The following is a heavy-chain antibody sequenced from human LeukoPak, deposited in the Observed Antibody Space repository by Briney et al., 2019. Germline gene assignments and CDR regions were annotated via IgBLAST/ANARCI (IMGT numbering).Heavy chain of an antibody. CDR1: GFTFSTYS. V-gene: IGHV3-48*02. Sequence: AGGSLRLSCAAPGFTFSTYSMNWVRQAPGKGLEWVSFISTGSSSIYYADSVKGRFTISRDNAKNSLYLQMNSLRDEDTAVYYCARVAEIQLWLRSAFDYWGQGTLVTASS. CDR2: ISTGSSSI. CDR3: ARVAEIQLWLRSAFDY. J-gene: IGHJ4*02. D-gene: IGHD5-18*01.